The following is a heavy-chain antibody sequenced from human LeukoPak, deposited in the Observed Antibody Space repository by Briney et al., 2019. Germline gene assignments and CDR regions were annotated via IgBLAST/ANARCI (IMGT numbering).Heavy chain of an antibody. J-gene: IGHJ4*02. D-gene: IGHD6-13*01. V-gene: IGHV3-64*02. CDR3: ARDLDSSTWYRGFDY. Sequence: GGSLRLSCAASGFTFSSYAMHWVRQAPGKGLEYVSGISTNGGSTYYADSVKGRFTISRDNSKNTLFLQMGSLRAEDMAVYYCARDLDSSTWYRGFDYWGQGTLVTVSS. CDR1: GFTFSSYA. CDR2: ISTNGGST.